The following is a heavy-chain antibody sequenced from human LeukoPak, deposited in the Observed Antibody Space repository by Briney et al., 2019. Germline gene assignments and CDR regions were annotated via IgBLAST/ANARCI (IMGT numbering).Heavy chain of an antibody. CDR1: GGSISSGGYY. D-gene: IGHD3-22*01. CDR2: IYYSGST. J-gene: IGHJ3*02. V-gene: IGHV4-31*03. CDR3: ARPYYYDSSGYPLGAFDI. Sequence: SETLSLTCTVSGGSISSGGYYWGWIRQHPGKGLEWIGYIYYSGSTYYNPSLKSRVTISVDTSKNQFSLKLSSVTAADTAVYYCARPYYYDSSGYPLGAFDIWGQGTMVTVSS.